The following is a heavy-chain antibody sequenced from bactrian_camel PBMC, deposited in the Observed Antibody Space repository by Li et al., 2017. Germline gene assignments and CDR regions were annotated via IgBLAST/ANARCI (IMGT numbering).Heavy chain of an antibody. J-gene: IGHJ6*01. V-gene: IGHV3S53*01. D-gene: IGHD3*01. CDR3: AAEGWGPVMSTMGRTTFGN. Sequence: HVQLVESGGGSVQAGGSLRLSCERFGFVYTGYCISWFRKAPGKEREGVAAIDSDGSTSYTDSVKGRFAISKDNAKNTLYLQMNNLKPEDTAVYYCAAEGWGPVMSTMGRTTFGNWGQGTQVTVS. CDR2: IDSDGST. CDR1: GFVYTGYC.